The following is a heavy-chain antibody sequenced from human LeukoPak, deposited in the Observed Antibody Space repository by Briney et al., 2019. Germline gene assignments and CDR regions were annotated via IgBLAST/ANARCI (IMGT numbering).Heavy chain of an antibody. CDR1: GFTFSSYA. V-gene: IGHV3-23*01. CDR2: ISGSGGST. J-gene: IGHJ4*02. D-gene: IGHD2-2*01. CDR3: AKVNSDIVVVPAATSFDY. Sequence: GGSLRLSCATSGFTFSSYAMSRVRQAPGKGLVWVSAISGSGGSTYYADSVKGRFTISRDNSKNTLYLQMNSLRAEDTAVYYCAKVNSDIVVVPAATSFDYWGQGTLVTVSS.